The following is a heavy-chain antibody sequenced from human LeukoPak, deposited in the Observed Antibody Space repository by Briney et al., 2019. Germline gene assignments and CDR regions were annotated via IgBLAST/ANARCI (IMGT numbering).Heavy chain of an antibody. CDR1: GYTFTSYD. CDR3: AREGLFAHWFDP. J-gene: IGHJ5*02. D-gene: IGHD3-22*01. V-gene: IGHV1-18*01. CDR2: ISAYNGNT. Sequence: ASVKVSCKASGYTFTSYDINWVRQATGRGLEWMGWISAYNGNTNYAQKLQGRVTMTTDTSTSTAYMELRSLRSDDTAVYYCAREGLFAHWFDPWGQGTLVTVSS.